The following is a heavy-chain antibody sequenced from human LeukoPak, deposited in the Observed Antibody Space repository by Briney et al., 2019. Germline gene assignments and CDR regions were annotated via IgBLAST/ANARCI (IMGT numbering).Heavy chain of an antibody. V-gene: IGHV3-53*01. CDR3: ARRAGAYSHPYDY. D-gene: IGHD4/OR15-4a*01. J-gene: IGHJ4*02. CDR2: IYSDST. CDR1: GGSISSYY. Sequence: ETLSLTCTVSGGSISSYYWSWVRQAPGKGLEWVSFIYSDSTHYSDSVKGRFTISRDNSKNTLYLQMNSLRAEDTAVYYCARRAGAYSHPYDYWGQGTLVTVSS.